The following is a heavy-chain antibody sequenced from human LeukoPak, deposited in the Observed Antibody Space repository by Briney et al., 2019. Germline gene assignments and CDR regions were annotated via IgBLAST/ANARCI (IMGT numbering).Heavy chain of an antibody. CDR2: ISAYNGNT. J-gene: IGHJ4*01. V-gene: IGHV1-18*01. CDR3: ARVGAYCSGGSCYLDY. CDR1: GYTFTSYG. Sequence: ASVKVSCKASGYTFTSYGISWVRQAPGQGLEWMGWISAYNGNTNNAQKLQGRVTMTTDTSTSTAYMELRSLRSDDTAVYYCARVGAYCSGGSCYLDYWGQEPWSPSPQ. D-gene: IGHD2-15*01.